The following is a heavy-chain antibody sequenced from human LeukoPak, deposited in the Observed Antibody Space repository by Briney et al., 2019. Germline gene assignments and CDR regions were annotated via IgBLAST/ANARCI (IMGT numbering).Heavy chain of an antibody. J-gene: IGHJ4*02. CDR3: ARAMSEGFGVVISGFDY. CDR1: GYTFTSYG. V-gene: IGHV1-18*01. D-gene: IGHD3-3*01. CDR2: ISAYNGNT. Sequence: GASVKVSCKASGYTFTSYGISWVRQAPGQGLEWMGWISAYNGNTNYAQKLQGRVTMTTDTSTSTAYMELRSLRSDDTAVYYCARAMSEGFGVVISGFDYWGQGTLVTVSS.